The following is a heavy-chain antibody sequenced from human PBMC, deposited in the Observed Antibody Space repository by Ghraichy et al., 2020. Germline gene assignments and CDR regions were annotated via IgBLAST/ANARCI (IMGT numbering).Heavy chain of an antibody. Sequence: GGSLRLSCAASGFTFSYYSMHWVHQAPGKGPECVSYISSSSTTTYYADSVEGRFTISRDNAKSSLYLQMNSLRDEDTAFYYCARGSDFYDATPPGPDYWGQGTLVTVSS. J-gene: IGHJ4*02. CDR1: GFTFSYYS. CDR3: ARGSDFYDATPPGPDY. D-gene: IGHD2-15*01. V-gene: IGHV3-48*02. CDR2: ISSSSTTT.